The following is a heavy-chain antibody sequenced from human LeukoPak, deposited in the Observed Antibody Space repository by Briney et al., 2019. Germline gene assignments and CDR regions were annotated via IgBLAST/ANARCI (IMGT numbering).Heavy chain of an antibody. V-gene: IGHV3-23*01. D-gene: IGHD3-22*01. CDR3: AKDPDSSGYFENWFDP. J-gene: IGHJ5*02. CDR1: GFTFSSYA. CDR2: ISGSGGST. Sequence: GGSLRLSCAASGFTFSSYAMSWVRQAPGKGLEWVSAISGSGGSTYYADSVKGRFTISRDNSKNTLYLQMNSQRAEDTAVYYCAKDPDSSGYFENWFDPWGQGTLVTVSS.